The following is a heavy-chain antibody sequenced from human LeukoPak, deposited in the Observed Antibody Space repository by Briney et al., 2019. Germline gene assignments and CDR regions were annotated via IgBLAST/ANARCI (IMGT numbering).Heavy chain of an antibody. D-gene: IGHD3-3*01. CDR1: GGSISSYY. CDR2: IYYSGST. CDR3: ARSGAPSRYYDFWSGYYEAY. Sequence: SETLSLTCTVSGGSISSYYWSWIRQPPGKGLEWIGYIYYSGSTNYNPSLKSRVTISVDTSKNQFSLKLSSVTAADTAVYYCARSGAPSRYYDFWSGYYEAYWGQGTLVTVSS. V-gene: IGHV4-59*08. J-gene: IGHJ4*02.